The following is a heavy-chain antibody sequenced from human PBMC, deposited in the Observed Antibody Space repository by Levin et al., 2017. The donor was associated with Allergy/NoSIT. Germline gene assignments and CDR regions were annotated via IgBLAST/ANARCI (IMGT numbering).Heavy chain of an antibody. V-gene: IGHV4-30-2*01. D-gene: IGHD1-1*01. CDR2: IDHSGST. CDR3: ARDSNWRGMDV. J-gene: IGHJ6*02. Sequence: SETLSLTCAVSGDSISSGAYSWSWIRQPPGKGLECIGYIDHSGSTYYNPSLKSRVTISVDRPKNQLSLKLSSMTAADTAVYYCARDSNWRGMDVWGQGTTVTVSS. CDR1: GDSISSGAYS.